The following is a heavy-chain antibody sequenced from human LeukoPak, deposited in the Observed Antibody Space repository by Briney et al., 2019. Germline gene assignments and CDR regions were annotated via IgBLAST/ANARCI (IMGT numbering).Heavy chain of an antibody. J-gene: IGHJ3*02. CDR2: INHSGST. CDR3: ATLYYDSSGYI. V-gene: IGHV4-34*01. Sequence: ASETLSLTCAVYGGSFSGYYWSWIRQPPGKGLEWIGEINHSGSTNYNPYLKSRVTISVDTSKNQFSLKLSSVTAADTAVYYCATLYYDSSGYIWGQGTMVTVSS. CDR1: GGSFSGYY. D-gene: IGHD3-22*01.